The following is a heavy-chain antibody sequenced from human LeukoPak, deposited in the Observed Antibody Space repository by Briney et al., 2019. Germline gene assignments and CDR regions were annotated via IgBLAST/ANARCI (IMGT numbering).Heavy chain of an antibody. D-gene: IGHD3-9*01. CDR3: ARGDDILTGPPNIYGMDV. CDR2: INSDGSST. Sequence: GGSLRLSCAASGFTFSSYWMHWVRQAPGKGLVWVSRINSDGSSTSYADSVKGRFTISRDNAKNTLYLQMNSLRAEDTAVYYCARGDDILTGPPNIYGMDVWGQGTTVTVSS. J-gene: IGHJ6*02. V-gene: IGHV3-74*01. CDR1: GFTFSSYW.